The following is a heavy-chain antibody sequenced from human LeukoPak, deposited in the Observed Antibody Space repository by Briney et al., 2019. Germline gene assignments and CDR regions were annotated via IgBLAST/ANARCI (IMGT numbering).Heavy chain of an antibody. D-gene: IGHD6-19*01. CDR1: GFTFSRYA. CDR2: ISYDGSNK. J-gene: IGHJ4*02. V-gene: IGHV3-30*04. CDR3: ARGVRIAVAGNIDY. Sequence: PGGSLRLSCAASGFTFSRYAMHWVRQGPGKGLEWVAAISYDGSNKKYADSAKGRFTISRDNSKNTLYLQMNSLRAEDTAVYYCARGVRIAVAGNIDYWGQGTLVTVSS.